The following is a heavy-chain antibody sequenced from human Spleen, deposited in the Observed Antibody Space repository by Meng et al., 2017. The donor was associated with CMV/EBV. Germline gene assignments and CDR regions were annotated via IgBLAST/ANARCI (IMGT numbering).Heavy chain of an antibody. D-gene: IGHD3-3*01. CDR3: AKEFRYRNDFWSGYSYPPWYYYYGMDV. CDR1: GFTFSSYG. Sequence: GESLKISCAASGFTFSSYGMHWVRQAPGKGLEWVGRIKSKTDGGTTDYAAPVKGRFTISRDDSKNTLYLQMNSLKTEDTAVYYCAKEFRYRNDFWSGYSYPPWYYYYGMDVWGQGTTVTVSS. V-gene: IGHV3-15*01. J-gene: IGHJ6*02. CDR2: IKSKTDGGTT.